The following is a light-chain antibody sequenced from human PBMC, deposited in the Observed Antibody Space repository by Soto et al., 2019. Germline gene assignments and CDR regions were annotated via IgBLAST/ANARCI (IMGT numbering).Light chain of an antibody. Sequence: QSALTQPASVSGSPGQSITISCTGTNSDVGGYHYVSWYQQRPGKAPKLIISEVSARPSGVSNRFSGSKSGNTASLTISGLQAEDAADYFCSSYTSRSTLVFGVGTQLPVL. CDR1: NSDVGGYHY. CDR2: EVS. J-gene: IGLJ7*01. V-gene: IGLV2-14*01. CDR3: SSYTSRSTLV.